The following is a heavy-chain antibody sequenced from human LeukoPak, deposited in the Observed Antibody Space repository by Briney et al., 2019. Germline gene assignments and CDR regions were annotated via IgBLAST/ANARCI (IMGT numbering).Heavy chain of an antibody. D-gene: IGHD3-22*01. CDR1: GFTFSSYA. Sequence: GGSLRLSCAASGFTFSSYAMSWVRQAPGKGLEWVSSISSSSSYIYYADSVKGRFTISRDNAKNTLYLQMNSLRAEDTAVYYCVRDWGYDSSGYWQKYFDTWGQGTLVTVSS. J-gene: IGHJ4*02. CDR3: VRDWGYDSSGYWQKYFDT. CDR2: ISSSSSYI. V-gene: IGHV3-21*01.